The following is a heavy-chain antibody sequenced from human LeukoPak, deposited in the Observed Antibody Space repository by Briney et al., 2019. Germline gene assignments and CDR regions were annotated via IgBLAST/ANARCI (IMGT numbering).Heavy chain of an antibody. V-gene: IGHV4-39*01. J-gene: IGHJ4*02. D-gene: IGHD1-26*01. CDR1: GGSISSSSYY. Sequence: SETLSLTCTVSGGSISSSSYYWGWIRQPPGKGLEWIGSIYYSGSTYYNPPLKSRVTISVDTSKNQFSLKLSSVTAADTAVYYCARHDSEWELQYWGQGTLVTVSS. CDR3: ARHDSEWELQY. CDR2: IYYSGST.